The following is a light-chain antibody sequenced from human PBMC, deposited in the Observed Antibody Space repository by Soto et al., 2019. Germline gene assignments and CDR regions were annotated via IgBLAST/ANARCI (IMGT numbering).Light chain of an antibody. CDR1: QSVSSH. Sequence: EIVLTQSPATLSLSPRERAALSCRASQSVSSHLAWYQQKPGQAPRLLIYDASNRATGIPARFSGSGSGTDFTLIISSLEAEDLAVYYCQQRSNWPLTFGGGTKVEIK. CDR3: QQRSNWPLT. J-gene: IGKJ4*01. CDR2: DAS. V-gene: IGKV3-11*01.